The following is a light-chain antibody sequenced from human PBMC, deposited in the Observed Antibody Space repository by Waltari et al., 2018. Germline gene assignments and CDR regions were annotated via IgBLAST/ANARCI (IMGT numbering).Light chain of an antibody. V-gene: IGKV3-20*01. CDR2: RAH. CDR3: QQHGTLPAT. CDR1: QSVGSSS. J-gene: IGKJ1*01. Sequence: EIVFTQSPGTASLSPGGRVTLSCRANQSVGSSSLAWYQQKPGEAPRLVIYRAHRRATGIPDRFSGSGSGTDFSLTIRRLEPEDFAVYYCQQHGTLPATFGQGTKVEIK.